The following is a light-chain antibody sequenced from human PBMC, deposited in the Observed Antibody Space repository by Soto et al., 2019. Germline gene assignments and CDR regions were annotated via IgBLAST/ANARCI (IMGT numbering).Light chain of an antibody. CDR2: GAS. CDR1: PSVSSSY. Sequence: EIVLTQSPGTLSLSPGERATLSCRASPSVSSSYLAWYQQKPGQAPRLLIYGASSRATGIPARFSGSWSGTDFTITISRLEPEDFAMYYCEQYDTSPLSFGGGTKVEIK. CDR3: EQYDTSPLS. V-gene: IGKV3-20*01. J-gene: IGKJ4*01.